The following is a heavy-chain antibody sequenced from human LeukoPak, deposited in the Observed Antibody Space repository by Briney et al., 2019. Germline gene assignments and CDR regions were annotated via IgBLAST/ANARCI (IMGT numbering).Heavy chain of an antibody. CDR2: IYYSGST. D-gene: IGHD1-26*01. Sequence: PSETLSLTCTVSGGSISSSSYYWGWIRQPPGKGLEWIGSIYYSGSTYYNPSLKSRVTISVDTSKNQFSLKLSSVTAADTAVYYCARVGSYYSFDYWGQGTLVTVSS. J-gene: IGHJ4*02. CDR1: GGSISSSSYY. CDR3: ARVGSYYSFDY. V-gene: IGHV4-39*07.